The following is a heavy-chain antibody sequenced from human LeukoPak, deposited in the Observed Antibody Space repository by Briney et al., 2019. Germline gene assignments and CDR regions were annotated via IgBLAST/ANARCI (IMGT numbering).Heavy chain of an antibody. CDR1: GDSVSSNSAA. D-gene: IGHD3-22*01. CDR2: TYYRSKWYN. J-gene: IGHJ4*02. CDR3: ARGGSYYYDSSGYYSYFDY. Sequence: SQTLSLTCAISGDSVSSNSAAWNWIRQSPSRGLEWLGRTYYRSKWYNDYAVSVKSRITINPDTSKNQFSLQLNSVTPEDTAVYYCARGGSYYYDSSGYYSYFDYWGRGTLVTVSS. V-gene: IGHV6-1*01.